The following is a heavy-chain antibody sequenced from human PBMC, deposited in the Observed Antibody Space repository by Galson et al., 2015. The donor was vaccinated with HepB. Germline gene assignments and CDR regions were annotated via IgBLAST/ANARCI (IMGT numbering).Heavy chain of an antibody. J-gene: IGHJ6*03. CDR1: GGTFSNYG. V-gene: IGHV1-69*13. CDR3: ASGQYLSTARPPSDFDYYYYYMNV. CDR2: IIPILGTT. Sequence: SVKVSCKASGGTFSNYGVSWVRQTPGRGLEWLGGIIPILGTTNYAQKFYGRVTITADEFMTTAYMDLSRLRSEDTAIYFCASGQYLSTARPPSDFDYYYYYMNVWGQGTTVTVSS. D-gene: IGHD6-6*01.